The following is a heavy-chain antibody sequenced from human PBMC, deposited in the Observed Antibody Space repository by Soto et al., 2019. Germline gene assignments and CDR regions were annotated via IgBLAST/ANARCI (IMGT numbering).Heavy chain of an antibody. CDR1: GYTFTSNG. Sequence: GASVKVSCKASGYTFTSNGISWVRQAPGQGREWMGWISAYNGNTNYAQKLQGRVTMTTDTSTSTAYMELRSLRSDDTDVYYCARDITGYFQHWGQGTLVTVSS. CDR3: ARDITGYFQH. J-gene: IGHJ1*01. D-gene: IGHD1-20*01. CDR2: ISAYNGNT. V-gene: IGHV1-18*01.